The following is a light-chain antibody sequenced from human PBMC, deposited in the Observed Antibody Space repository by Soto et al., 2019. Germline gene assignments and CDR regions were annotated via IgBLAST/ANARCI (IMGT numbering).Light chain of an antibody. J-gene: IGLJ1*01. CDR2: DVS. CDR3: CSYAGTYSDV. Sequence: QSALTQPRSVSGSPGQSVTISCTGTSSDVGAYNYVSWYQQHPGKAPKFMIYDVSKRPSGVPDRFSGSKSGNTASLTISGLQAEDGADYYCCSYAGTYSDVFGTGTKVTVL. CDR1: SSDVGAYNY. V-gene: IGLV2-11*01.